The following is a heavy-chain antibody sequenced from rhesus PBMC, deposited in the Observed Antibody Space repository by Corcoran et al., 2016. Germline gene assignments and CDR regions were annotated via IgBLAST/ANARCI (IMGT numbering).Heavy chain of an antibody. D-gene: IGHD6-25*01. CDR1: GYSISSGYG. Sequence: QVQLQESGPGLVKPSETLSLTCAVSGYSISSGYGWGWSRRPPGKGLEWIGQIYGGSGSTYYNPSLKSRVTVSKDTSKNQFSLKLSSVTAADTAVYYCAREGGSPNFDYWGQGVLVTVSS. CDR2: IYGGSGST. V-gene: IGHV4-127*01. J-gene: IGHJ4*01. CDR3: AREGGSPNFDY.